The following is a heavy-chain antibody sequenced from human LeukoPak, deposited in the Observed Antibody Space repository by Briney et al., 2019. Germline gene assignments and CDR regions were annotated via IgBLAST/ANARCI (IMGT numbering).Heavy chain of an antibody. J-gene: IGHJ1*01. CDR3: ASADSSGYYYPSEYFQH. V-gene: IGHV1-69*13. CDR1: GGTFSSYA. D-gene: IGHD3-22*01. CDR2: IIPIFGTA. Sequence: SVKVSCKASGGTFSSYAISWVRQAPGQGLEWMGGIIPIFGTANYAQKFQGRVTITADESTSTAYMELSSLRSEDTAVYYCASADSSGYYYPSEYFQHWGQGTLVTVCS.